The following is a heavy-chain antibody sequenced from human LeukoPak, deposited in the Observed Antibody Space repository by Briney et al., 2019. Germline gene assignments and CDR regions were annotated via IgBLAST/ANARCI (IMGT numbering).Heavy chain of an antibody. CDR2: ITSSSSHI. Sequence: GSLRLSCAACGFTFSHYSIDWVRQAPGKGLERVASITSSSSHIYYADSVKGRFTISRDNAKNEVYLQMNGLRAEDTAIYYCARVMMGATVTTFHYYCMDVWGVRTTVTVSS. D-gene: IGHD4-11*01. CDR1: GFTFSHYS. V-gene: IGHV3-21*01. CDR3: ARVMMGATVTTFHYYCMDV. J-gene: IGHJ6*03.